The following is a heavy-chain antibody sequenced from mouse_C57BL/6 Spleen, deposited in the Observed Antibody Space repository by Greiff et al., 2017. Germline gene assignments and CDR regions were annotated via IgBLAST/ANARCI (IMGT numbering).Heavy chain of an antibody. CDR1: GYTFTDYN. V-gene: IGHV1-18*01. CDR2: INPNNGGT. CDR3: ARKPDLLWYPYYYAMDY. D-gene: IGHD2-1*01. Sequence: EVQLQQSGPELVKPGASVKIPCKASGYTFTDYNMDWVKQSHGKSLEWIGDINPNNGGTIYNQKFKGKATLTVDKSSSTAYMELRSLTSEDTAVYYCARKPDLLWYPYYYAMDYWGQGTSVTVSS. J-gene: IGHJ4*01.